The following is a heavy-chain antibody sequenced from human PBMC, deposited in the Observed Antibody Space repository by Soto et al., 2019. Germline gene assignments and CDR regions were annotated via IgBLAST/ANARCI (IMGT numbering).Heavy chain of an antibody. D-gene: IGHD3-10*01. J-gene: IGHJ5*02. CDR2: IKSKTDGGTT. Sequence: EVQLVQSGGGLVEPGGSLRLSCAASGFSFSNVWMNWGRQAPGKGLEWVGRIKSKTDGGTTEFTAPVKGRFTISRDDSKNTLYWVMNSLKTEDSAVYYSVNHPRGNGFDAWGQGALVTVSS. V-gene: IGHV3-15*07. CDR3: VNHPRGNGFDA. CDR1: GFSFSNVW.